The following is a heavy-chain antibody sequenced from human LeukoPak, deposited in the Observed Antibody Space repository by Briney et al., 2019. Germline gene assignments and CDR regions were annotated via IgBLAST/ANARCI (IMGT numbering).Heavy chain of an antibody. CDR2: IYTSGST. D-gene: IGHD6-25*01. Sequence: SQTLSLTCTVSGGSISSGSYYWSWIRQPAGKGLEWIGRIYTSGSTNYNPSLKSRVTISVDTSKNQFSLKLSSVTAADTAVYYCATGSGWYVDYWGQGTLVTVSS. CDR3: ATGSGWYVDY. V-gene: IGHV4-61*02. J-gene: IGHJ4*02. CDR1: GGSISSGSYY.